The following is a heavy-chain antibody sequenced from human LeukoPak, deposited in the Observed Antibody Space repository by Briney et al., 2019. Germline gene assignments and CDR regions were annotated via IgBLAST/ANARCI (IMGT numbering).Heavy chain of an antibody. CDR1: GGSIRRSPYY. Sequence: PSETLSLTCSVSGGSIRRSPYYWGWIRQPPGKGLKWIGSVSYSGNTDHNPSLKSRLTISVDTSKNQFSLKLSSVTAADTAVYFCARGPYSYDSSGAFXIWXXXTXVTVS. CDR3: ARGPYSYDSSGAFXI. D-gene: IGHD3-22*01. J-gene: IGHJ3*02. V-gene: IGHV4-39*01. CDR2: VSYSGNT.